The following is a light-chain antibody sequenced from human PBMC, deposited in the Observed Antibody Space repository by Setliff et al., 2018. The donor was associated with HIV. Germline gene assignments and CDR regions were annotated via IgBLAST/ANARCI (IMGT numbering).Light chain of an antibody. CDR1: SSDVGGYDY. CDR2: DVG. Sequence: QSALTQPSSVSGSPGQSIAISCTGTSSDVGGYDYVSWFQQHPGKAPKLMIYDVGKRPSGVSNLFSGSKSDTTASLTISGLQAEDEADYFCSSYTSISTYVFGTGTKVTVL. CDR3: SSYTSISTYV. J-gene: IGLJ1*01. V-gene: IGLV2-14*01.